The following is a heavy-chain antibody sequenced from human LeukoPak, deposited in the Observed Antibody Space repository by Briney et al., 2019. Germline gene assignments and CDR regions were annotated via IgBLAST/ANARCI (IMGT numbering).Heavy chain of an antibody. D-gene: IGHD6-19*01. V-gene: IGHV1-18*04. CDR3: ARDSSGWFSGGFQH. CDR2: ISAYNGNT. CDR1: GYTFTSYG. J-gene: IGHJ1*01. Sequence: ASVKVSCKASGYTFTSYGISWVRQAPGQGLEWMGWISAYNGNTNYAQKLQGRVTMTTDTSTSTAYMELRSLRSDDTAVYYCARDSSGWFSGGFQHWGQGTLVTGSS.